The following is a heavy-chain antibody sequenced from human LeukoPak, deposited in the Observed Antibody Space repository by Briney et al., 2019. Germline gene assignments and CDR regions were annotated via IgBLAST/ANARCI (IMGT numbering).Heavy chain of an antibody. J-gene: IGHJ4*02. V-gene: IGHV4-59*01. CDR2: IYNSGST. D-gene: IGHD1-14*01. Sequence: SGTLSLTCIVSADSISDYYWSWIRQPPGKGLEWIGYIYNSGSTNYNPSLSCRVTISVASSKKQFSMKVSSVTAADTAVYYCARDLGGNKSAFDYWGQGTLVTVSS. CDR3: ARDLGGNKSAFDY. CDR1: ADSISDYY.